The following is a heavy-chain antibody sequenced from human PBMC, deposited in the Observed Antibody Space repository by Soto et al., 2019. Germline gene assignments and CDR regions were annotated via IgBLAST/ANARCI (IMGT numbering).Heavy chain of an antibody. CDR3: ARGLIVATPHY. CDR1: GGSFSGYY. Sequence: VQLQQWGAGLLKPSETLSLTCAVYGGSFSGYYWSWIRQPPGKGLEWIGEINHSGSTNYNPSLKSRVTISVDTAKNQFSLKLSSVTAADTAVYYCARGLIVATPHYWGQGTLVTVSS. CDR2: INHSGST. V-gene: IGHV4-34*01. J-gene: IGHJ4*02. D-gene: IGHD5-12*01.